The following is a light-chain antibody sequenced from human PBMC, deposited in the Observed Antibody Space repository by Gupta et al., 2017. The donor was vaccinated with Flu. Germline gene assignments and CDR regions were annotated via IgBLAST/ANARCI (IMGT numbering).Light chain of an antibody. Sequence: QRVIISCTGDDSNIGADHDVHWYQQFPESAPKLLIFGNNNRPSGVPERFSGARSDTSASLTITGLRPEEEADYYCQSYDAFLSGGVFGGGTKLTVL. J-gene: IGLJ3*02. V-gene: IGLV1-40*01. CDR2: GNN. CDR1: DSNIGADHD. CDR3: QSYDAFLSGGV.